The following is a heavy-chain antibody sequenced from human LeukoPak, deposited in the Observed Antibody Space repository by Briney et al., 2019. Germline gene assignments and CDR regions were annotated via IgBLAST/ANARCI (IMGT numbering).Heavy chain of an antibody. D-gene: IGHD6-6*01. J-gene: IGHJ4*02. CDR1: GGTFSSYA. CDR2: IIPIFGTA. CDR3: ARVGFSGSSSLEDY. Sequence: SVKVSCKASGGTFSSYAISWVRQAPGQGLEWMGGIIPIFGTANYAQKFQGRVTITADESTSTAYLELGSLRSEDTAVYYCARVGFSGSSSLEDYWGQGTLVTVSS. V-gene: IGHV1-69*01.